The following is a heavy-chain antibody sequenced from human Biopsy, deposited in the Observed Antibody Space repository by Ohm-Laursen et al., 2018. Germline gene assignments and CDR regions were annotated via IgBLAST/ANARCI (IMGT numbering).Heavy chain of an antibody. Sequence: SDTLSLTCPVSGGSIKSYYWNWIRQSPGKGLEWIGFIYYTGHTNYNPSLKSRATIPVDTSKNQFSLKVISVTAADTAVYYCARLTGDPSYWGQGILVTVSS. CDR1: GGSIKSYY. V-gene: IGHV4-59*07. CDR3: ARLTGDPSY. J-gene: IGHJ4*02. D-gene: IGHD7-27*01. CDR2: IYYTGHT.